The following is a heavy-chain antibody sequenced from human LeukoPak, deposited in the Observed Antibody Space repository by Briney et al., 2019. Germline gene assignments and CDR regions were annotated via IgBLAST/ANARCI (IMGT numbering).Heavy chain of an antibody. Sequence: GGSLRLSCAASGFTFSSYEMNWVRQAPGKGLEWVAFIRYDGSNKYYADSVKGRFTISRDNSKNTLYLQMNSLRAEDTAVYYCAKVVAMVRGVTWGQGTLVTVSS. CDR1: GFTFSSYE. CDR2: IRYDGSNK. J-gene: IGHJ4*02. CDR3: AKVVAMVRGVT. V-gene: IGHV3-30*02. D-gene: IGHD3-10*01.